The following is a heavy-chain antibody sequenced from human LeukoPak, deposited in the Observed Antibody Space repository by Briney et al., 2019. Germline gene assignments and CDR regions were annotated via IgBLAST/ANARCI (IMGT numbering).Heavy chain of an antibody. CDR2: LSHDSVNT. CDR1: GFTLGNYV. V-gene: IGHV3-23*01. D-gene: IGHD3/OR15-3a*01. CDR3: ARDNYNFNRRVPDFYDI. Sequence: GGSLRLSCTASGFTLGNYVMNWVPQAPGKGLEWVASLSHDSVNTYYADSVSGRFTISRDNSKNMVFLQMNSLRAEDTALYYCARDNYNFNRRVPDFYDIWGLGTMVTVSS. J-gene: IGHJ3*02.